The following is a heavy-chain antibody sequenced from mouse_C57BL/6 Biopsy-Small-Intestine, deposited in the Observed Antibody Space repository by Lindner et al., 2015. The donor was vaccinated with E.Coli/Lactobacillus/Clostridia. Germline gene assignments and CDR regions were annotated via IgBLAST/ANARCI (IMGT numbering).Heavy chain of an antibody. CDR3: ARRDHVGWYFDV. J-gene: IGHJ1*01. Sequence: VQLQESGAELAKPGASVKMSCKASGYTFTNYWILWVKQRPGQGLEWIGYINPSGGYIEYNQKFKDKATLTADKSSSTAYMQLNSLTSEDSAVYYCARRDHVGWYFDVWGSGTTVTVSS. CDR2: INPSGGYI. CDR1: GYTFTNYW. D-gene: IGHD3-3*01. V-gene: IGHV1-7*01.